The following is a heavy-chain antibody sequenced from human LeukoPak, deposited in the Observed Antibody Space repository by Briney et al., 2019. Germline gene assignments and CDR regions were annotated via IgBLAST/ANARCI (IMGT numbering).Heavy chain of an antibody. CDR2: IYGGGDT. J-gene: IGHJ5*02. Sequence: GGSLRLSCVPSGFTVSTNYMSWVRQAPGKGLEWVSVIYGGGDTFYADSLKGRFAISRDNSKNSLYLQINSLRAEDTAVYYCVRGHQLVGPWGQGTLVTVSS. D-gene: IGHD6-13*01. V-gene: IGHV3-66*01. CDR3: VRGHQLVGP. CDR1: GFTVSTNY.